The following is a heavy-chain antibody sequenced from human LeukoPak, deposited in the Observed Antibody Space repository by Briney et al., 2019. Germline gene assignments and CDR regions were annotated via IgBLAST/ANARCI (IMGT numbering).Heavy chain of an antibody. Sequence: PGGSLRLSCAASGFTFSSYSMNWVRQAPGKGLEWVSSISSSSSYIYYADSVKGRFTISRDNAKNSLYLQMNSLRAEDTAVYYCARDDEGSVPFDIWGQGTMVTVSS. J-gene: IGHJ3*02. CDR3: ARDDEGSVPFDI. CDR2: ISSSSSYI. D-gene: IGHD3-10*01. CDR1: GFTFSSYS. V-gene: IGHV3-21*01.